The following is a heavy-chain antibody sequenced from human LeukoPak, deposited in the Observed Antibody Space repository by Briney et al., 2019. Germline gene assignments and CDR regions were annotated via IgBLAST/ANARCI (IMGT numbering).Heavy chain of an antibody. CDR2: INTDGSST. CDR3: ATSTGHLNY. D-gene: IGHD2-2*01. J-gene: IGHJ4*02. CDR1: GFTFSSYW. V-gene: IGHV3-74*01. Sequence: GGSLRLSCAASGFTFSSYWMHWVRQAPGKGLVWVSRINTDGSSTNYADSVKGRFTISRDNAKNTLYLQMNSLRAEDTAVYYCATSTGHLNYWGQGTLVTVSS.